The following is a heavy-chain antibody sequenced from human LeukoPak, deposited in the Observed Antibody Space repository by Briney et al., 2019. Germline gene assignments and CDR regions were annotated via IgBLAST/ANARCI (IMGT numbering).Heavy chain of an antibody. CDR3: ASYGDYVRSFDY. Sequence: GGSLSLFCAASGFIFSRYWMSWVRQAPGRGLEGVANIKQDGSEKYYVDSVKGRFTISRDNAKNSLYLQMNGLRAEDTAVYFCASYGDYVRSFDYWGQGTLVTVSS. J-gene: IGHJ4*02. D-gene: IGHD4-17*01. CDR1: GFIFSRYW. CDR2: IKQDGSEK. V-gene: IGHV3-7*01.